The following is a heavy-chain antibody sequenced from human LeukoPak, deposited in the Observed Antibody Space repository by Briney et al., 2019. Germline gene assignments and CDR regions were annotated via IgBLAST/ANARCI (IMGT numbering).Heavy chain of an antibody. CDR2: ISSISSSYI. Sequence: NPGGSLRLSCAASGFTFNNYNMNWVRQAPGKGLEWVSSISSISSSYIYYADSVKGRFTISRDNARNSLYLQMNSLRAEDTAVYYCAREHSGYDFPGRDYYYMDVWGKGTTVTVSS. CDR1: GFTFNNYN. V-gene: IGHV3-21*01. CDR3: AREHSGYDFPGRDYYYMDV. J-gene: IGHJ6*03. D-gene: IGHD5-12*01.